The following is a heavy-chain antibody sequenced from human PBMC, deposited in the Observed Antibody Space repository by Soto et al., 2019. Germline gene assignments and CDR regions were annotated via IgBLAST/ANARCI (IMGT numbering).Heavy chain of an antibody. CDR3: ARGYYYDSSGGMDV. J-gene: IGHJ6*02. CDR1: GYTFTSYD. CDR2: MNPNSGNT. D-gene: IGHD3-22*01. V-gene: IGHV1-8*01. Sequence: GAAVKVSCKASGYTFTSYDINWVRQATGQGLEWMGWMNPNSGNTGYAQKFQGRVTMTRNTSISTAYMELSSLRSEDTAVYYCARGYYYDSSGGMDVWGQGTTVTVSS.